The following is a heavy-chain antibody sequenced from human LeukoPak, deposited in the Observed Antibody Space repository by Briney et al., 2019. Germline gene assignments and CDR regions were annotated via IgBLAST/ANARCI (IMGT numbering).Heavy chain of an antibody. CDR3: ARETHYYDSSGYSTTAFDI. V-gene: IGHV3-66*01. Sequence: HPGGSLRLSCAASGFTFSSYGMNWVRQAPGKGLEWVSVIYSGGSTYYADSVKGRFTISRDNSKNTLYLQMNSLRAEDTAVYYCARETHYYDSSGYSTTAFDIWGQGTMVTVSS. CDR2: IYSGGST. D-gene: IGHD3-22*01. CDR1: GFTFSSYG. J-gene: IGHJ3*02.